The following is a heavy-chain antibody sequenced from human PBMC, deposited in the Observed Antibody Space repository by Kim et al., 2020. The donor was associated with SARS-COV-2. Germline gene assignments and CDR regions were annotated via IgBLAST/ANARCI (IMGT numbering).Heavy chain of an antibody. CDR3: ARAGANGGDFDY. Sequence: NSGPSFQGHVTISADKSLSTAYLQWSSLKASDTAMYYCARAGANGGDFDYWGQGTLVTVSS. J-gene: IGHJ4*02. D-gene: IGHD1-26*01. V-gene: IGHV5-10-1*01.